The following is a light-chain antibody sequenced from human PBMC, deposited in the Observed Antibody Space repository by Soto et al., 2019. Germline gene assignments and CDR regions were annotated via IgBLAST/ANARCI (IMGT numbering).Light chain of an antibody. J-gene: IGLJ2*01. CDR2: GNS. Sequence: QLVLTQPPSVSGAPGQRVTISCTGSSSNIGAGYDVHWYQQLPGTAPKLLIYGNSNRPSGVPDRFSGSKSGTSASLAITGLQAEDEADYYCQSYDSSLGLVFGGGTKVTVL. CDR1: SSNIGAGYD. CDR3: QSYDSSLGLV. V-gene: IGLV1-40*01.